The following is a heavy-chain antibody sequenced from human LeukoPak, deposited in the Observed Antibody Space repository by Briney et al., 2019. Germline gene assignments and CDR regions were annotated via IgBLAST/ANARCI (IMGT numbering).Heavy chain of an antibody. CDR2: IIPIFGTA. CDR3: ARGPGGRSGYYPLEDYYYYYYMDV. V-gene: IGHV1-69*06. CDR1: GGTFSNYA. D-gene: IGHD3-22*01. Sequence: SVKVSFKASGGTFSNYAISWVRQAPGQGLEWMGGIIPIFGTANYAQKFRGRVTITADKSTRTAYMELSSLRSEDTAVYYCARGPGGRSGYYPLEDYYYYYYMDVWGKGTTVTVSS. J-gene: IGHJ6*03.